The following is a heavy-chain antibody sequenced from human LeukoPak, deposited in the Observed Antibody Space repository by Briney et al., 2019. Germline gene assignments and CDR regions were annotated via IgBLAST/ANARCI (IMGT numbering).Heavy chain of an antibody. V-gene: IGHV3-23*01. Sequence: GVSLRLSCAASGFTFSSYAMSWVRQAPGKGLEWVSVISAGGDSTYYADSVKGRFTISRDNSKNTLYLQMNSLRAEDTAVYYCAKGVTGSCYSSMDVWGQGTTVAVSS. J-gene: IGHJ6*02. CDR2: ISAGGDST. CDR1: GFTFSSYA. D-gene: IGHD2-15*01. CDR3: AKGVTGSCYSSMDV.